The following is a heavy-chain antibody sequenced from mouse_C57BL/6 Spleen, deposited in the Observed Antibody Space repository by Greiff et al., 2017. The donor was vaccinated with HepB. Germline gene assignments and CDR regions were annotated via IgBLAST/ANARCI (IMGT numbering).Heavy chain of an antibody. CDR2: IDPETGGT. CDR1: GYTFTDYE. D-gene: IGHD4-1*01. J-gene: IGHJ2*01. CDR3: TRYWDEYYFDY. V-gene: IGHV1-15*01. Sequence: VKLMESGAELVRPGASVTLSCKASGYTFTDYEMHWVKQTPVHGLEWIGAIDPETGGTAYNQKFKGKAILTADKSSSTAYMELRSLTSEDSAFYYCTRYWDEYYFDYWGQGTTLTVSS.